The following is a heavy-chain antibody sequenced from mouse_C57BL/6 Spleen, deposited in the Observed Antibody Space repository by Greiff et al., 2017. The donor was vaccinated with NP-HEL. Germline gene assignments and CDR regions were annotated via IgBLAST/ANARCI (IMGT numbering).Heavy chain of an antibody. CDR1: GYTFTSYW. J-gene: IGHJ2*01. D-gene: IGHD3-2*02. V-gene: IGHV1-52*01. CDR3: ARRSAQATYYFDY. CDR2: IDPSDSET. Sequence: QVQLQQPGAELVRPGSSVKLSCKASGYTFTSYWMHWVKQRPIQGLEWIGNIDPSDSETHYNQKFKDKATLTVDKSSSTAYMQRSSLTSEDSAVYYCARRSAQATYYFDYWGQGTTLTVSS.